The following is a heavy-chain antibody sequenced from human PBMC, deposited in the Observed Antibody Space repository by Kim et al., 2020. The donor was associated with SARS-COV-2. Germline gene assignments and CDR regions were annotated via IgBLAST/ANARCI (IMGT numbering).Heavy chain of an antibody. D-gene: IGHD3-10*01. V-gene: IGHV3-23*01. J-gene: IGHJ6*02. CDR1: GFTFSSYA. Sequence: GGSLRLSCAASGFTFSSYAMSWVRQAPGKGLEWVSAISGSGGSTYYADSVKGRFTISRDNSKNTLYLQMNSLRAEDTAVYYCAKAMYGSGSYYLPYYYYGMDVWGQGTTVTVSS. CDR2: ISGSGGST. CDR3: AKAMYGSGSYYLPYYYYGMDV.